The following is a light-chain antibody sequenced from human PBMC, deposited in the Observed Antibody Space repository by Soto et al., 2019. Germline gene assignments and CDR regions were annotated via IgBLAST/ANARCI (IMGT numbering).Light chain of an antibody. Sequence: EIVMTQSPATLSVSPGERATLSCRASQSVSSNLAWYQQKPGQAPRLLIYGASTRATGIPARFSGSGFGTKFTLTISSLQYEDFAVYYCQQYNNGPPWTFGQGTKLEIK. CDR3: QQYNNGPPWT. CDR2: GAS. CDR1: QSVSSN. J-gene: IGKJ1*01. V-gene: IGKV3-15*01.